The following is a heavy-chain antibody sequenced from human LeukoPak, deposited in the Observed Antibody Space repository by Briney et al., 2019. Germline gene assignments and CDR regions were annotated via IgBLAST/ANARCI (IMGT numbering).Heavy chain of an antibody. Sequence: PGGSLRLSCAASGFTFSSYEMNWVRQAPGKGLEWVSYISSSGSTIYYADSVKGRFTISRDNAKNSLYLQMNSLRAEDTAVYYCARDVRYYYGSGSYPPHAFDIWGQGTMVTVSS. CDR3: ARDVRYYYGSGSYPPHAFDI. V-gene: IGHV3-48*03. J-gene: IGHJ3*02. CDR2: ISSSGSTI. CDR1: GFTFSSYE. D-gene: IGHD3-10*01.